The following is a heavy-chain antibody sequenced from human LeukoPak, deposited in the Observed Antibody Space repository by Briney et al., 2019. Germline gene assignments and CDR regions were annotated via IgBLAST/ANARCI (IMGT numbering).Heavy chain of an antibody. CDR3: ASMASYCSGGSCTDY. V-gene: IGHV4-59*01. CDR2: IYYSGST. CDR1: GDSMSNYY. J-gene: IGHJ4*02. D-gene: IGHD2-15*01. Sequence: SETLSLTCTVSGDSMSNYYWSWLRQPPGKGLEWIGYIYYSGSTSYNPSLKSRVTISEDTSKNQFSLKLSSVTAADTAVYYCASMASYCSGGSCTDYWGQGTLVTVSS.